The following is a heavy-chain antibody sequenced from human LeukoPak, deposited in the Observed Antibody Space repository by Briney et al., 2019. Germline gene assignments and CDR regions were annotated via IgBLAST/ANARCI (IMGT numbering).Heavy chain of an antibody. CDR1: GFTFSDYY. CDR3: ARFSSGWYYFDY. Sequence: GGSLRLSCAASGFTFSDYYMSWIRQAPGKGLEWVSYISSSNRYTNYADSVKGRFTISRDNAKNSLYLQMNSLSAEDTAVYYCARFSSGWYYFDYWGQGTLVTVSS. D-gene: IGHD6-19*01. CDR2: ISSSNRYT. V-gene: IGHV3-11*03. J-gene: IGHJ4*02.